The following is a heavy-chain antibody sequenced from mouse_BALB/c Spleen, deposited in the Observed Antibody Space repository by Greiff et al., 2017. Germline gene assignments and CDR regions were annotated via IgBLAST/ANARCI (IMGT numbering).Heavy chain of an antibody. J-gene: IGHJ4*01. V-gene: IGHV3-2*02. CDR3: ARTYYGSSGAMDY. Sequence: EVKLVESGPGLVKPSQSLSLTCTVTGYSITSDYAWNWIRQFPGNKLEWMGYISYSGSTSYNPSLKSRISITRDTSKNQFFLQLNSVTTEDTATYYCARTYYGSSGAMDYWGQGTSVTVSS. CDR1: GYSITSDYA. CDR2: ISYSGST. D-gene: IGHD1-1*01.